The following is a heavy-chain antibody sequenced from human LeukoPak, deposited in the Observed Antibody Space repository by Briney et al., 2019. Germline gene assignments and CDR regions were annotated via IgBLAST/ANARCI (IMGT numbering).Heavy chain of an antibody. J-gene: IGHJ4*02. Sequence: SETLSLTCTVSGGSIRSYYWSWIRQPPGKGLEWIGYIYYSGSTNYNPSLKSRVTISVDTPKSQFSLKVSSVTAADTAVYYCARGDYYGSGSLIFDSWGQGTLVTVSS. D-gene: IGHD3-10*01. CDR3: ARGDYYGSGSLIFDS. V-gene: IGHV4-59*01. CDR2: IYYSGST. CDR1: GGSIRSYY.